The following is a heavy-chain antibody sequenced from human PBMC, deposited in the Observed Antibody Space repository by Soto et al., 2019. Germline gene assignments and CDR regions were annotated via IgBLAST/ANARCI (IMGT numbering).Heavy chain of an antibody. D-gene: IGHD3-22*01. J-gene: IGHJ2*01. CDR1: GGSISSGGYY. CDR2: IYYSGST. Sequence: QVQLQESGPGLVKPSQTLSLTCTVSGGSISSGGYYWSWIRQHPGKGLEWIGYIYYSGSTYYNPALKSRVTISVDTSKNQFSLKLSSVTAADTAVYYCARVGYDSSGYTYFDLWGRGTLVTVSS. CDR3: ARVGYDSSGYTYFDL. V-gene: IGHV4-31*03.